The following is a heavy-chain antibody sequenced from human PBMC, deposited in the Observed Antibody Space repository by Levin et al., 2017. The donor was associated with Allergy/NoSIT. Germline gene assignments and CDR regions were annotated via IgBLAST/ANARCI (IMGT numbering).Heavy chain of an antibody. D-gene: IGHD4-17*01. J-gene: IGHJ4*02. CDR3: ARSTVATLDY. Sequence: ASVKVSCKASDYSFSKFGISWVRQAPGQGLEWMGWISGESGETRYAQNFQGRVTMTNDISTSTAFMVLRSLRSDDTAIYFCARSTVATLDYWGQGTLVTVAS. CDR1: DYSFSKFG. CDR2: ISGESGET. V-gene: IGHV1-18*04.